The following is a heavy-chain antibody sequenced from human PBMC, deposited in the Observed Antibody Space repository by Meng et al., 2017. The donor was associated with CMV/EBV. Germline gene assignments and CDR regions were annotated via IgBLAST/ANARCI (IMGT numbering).Heavy chain of an antibody. J-gene: IGHJ6*02. CDR2: ISSSSSTI. CDR1: GFTFSSYS. D-gene: IGHD2-15*01. V-gene: IGHV3-48*04. Sequence: GESLKISCAASGFTFSSYSMNWVRQAPGKGLEWVSYISSSSSTIYYAGSVKGRFTISRDNAKNSLYLQMNSLRAEDTAVYYCARDSPGRYCSGGSCYYYYYGMDVWGQGTTVTVSS. CDR3: ARDSPGRYCSGGSCYYYYYGMDV.